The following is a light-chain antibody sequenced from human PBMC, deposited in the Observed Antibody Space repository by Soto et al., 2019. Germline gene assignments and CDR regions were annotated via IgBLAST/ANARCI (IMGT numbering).Light chain of an antibody. CDR2: DVS. Sequence: QSALTQPASVSGSPGQSIAISCTGTSSDIGDYNYVSWYQQHPGKAPKLMIFDVSNRPSGVSNRFSGSMSGNTASLTISGLQPEDEADYSCSSYTRGSTVVFGGGTKLTVL. CDR3: SSYTRGSTVV. J-gene: IGLJ2*01. V-gene: IGLV2-14*01. CDR1: SSDIGDYNY.